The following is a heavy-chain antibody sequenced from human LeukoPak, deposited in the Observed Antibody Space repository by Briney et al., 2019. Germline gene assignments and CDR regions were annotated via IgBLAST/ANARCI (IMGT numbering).Heavy chain of an antibody. CDR2: INPNSGGT. J-gene: IGHJ6*02. Sequence: ASVKVSCKASGYTFTGYYIHWVRQAPGQGLEWMGWINPNSGGTNYAQKFQGRVTMTRDTSISTAYMELSRLTSDDTAMYYCARDSNTGNGMDVWGQGTTVAVSS. CDR1: GYTFTGYY. V-gene: IGHV1-2*02. CDR3: ARDSNTGNGMDV. D-gene: IGHD4-11*01.